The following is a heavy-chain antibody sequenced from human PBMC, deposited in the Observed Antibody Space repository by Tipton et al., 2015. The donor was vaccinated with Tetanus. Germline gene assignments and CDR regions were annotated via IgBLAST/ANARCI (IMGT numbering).Heavy chain of an antibody. J-gene: IGHJ6*02. CDR3: ARGRGYESPYYYYGMDV. Sequence: SLRLSCAASGFTFSSYGMHWVRQAPGKGLEWVAVIWYDGSNKYYTDSVKGRFTISRDNSKNTLYLRMNSLRAEDTAVYYCARGRGYESPYYYYGMDVWGQGTTVTVSS. CDR1: GFTFSSYG. V-gene: IGHV3-33*01. D-gene: IGHD5-12*01. CDR2: IWYDGSNK.